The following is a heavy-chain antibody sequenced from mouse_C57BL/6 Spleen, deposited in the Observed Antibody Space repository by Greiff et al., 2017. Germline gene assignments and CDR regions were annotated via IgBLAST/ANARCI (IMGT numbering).Heavy chain of an antibody. J-gene: IGHJ1*03. Sequence: EVQLQQSGTVLARPGASVKMSCKTSGYTFTSYWMHWVKQRPGQGLEWIGAIYPGNSDTSYNQKFKGKAKLTAVTSASTAYMELSSLTNEDSAVYYCTRSTVVARYFDVWGTGTTVTVSS. CDR1: GYTFTSYW. V-gene: IGHV1-5*01. CDR2: IYPGNSDT. CDR3: TRSTVVARYFDV. D-gene: IGHD1-1*01.